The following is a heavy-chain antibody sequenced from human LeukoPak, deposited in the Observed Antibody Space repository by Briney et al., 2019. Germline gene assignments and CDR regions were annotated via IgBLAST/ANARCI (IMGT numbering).Heavy chain of an antibody. V-gene: IGHV3-23*01. CDR1: GFIFSNYA. CDR2: FIYSGGGT. Sequence: GASLRLSCAASGFIFSNYAMNWVRQAPGKGLEWVSFIYSGGGTKYADSVRGRFTISRDNSKNTLYLQMNSLRAEDTAVYYCAKDAICSSTSCYVDYWGQGTLVTVSS. J-gene: IGHJ4*02. D-gene: IGHD2-2*01. CDR3: AKDAICSSTSCYVDY.